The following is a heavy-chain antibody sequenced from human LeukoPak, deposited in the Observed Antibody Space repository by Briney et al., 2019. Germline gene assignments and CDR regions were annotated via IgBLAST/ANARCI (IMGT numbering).Heavy chain of an antibody. CDR1: GGTFSSYA. CDR2: IIPIIGTA. D-gene: IGHD3-10*01. CDR3: ARGHAMVRGVNYMDV. V-gene: IGHV1-69*01. J-gene: IGHJ6*03. Sequence: GSSVKVSCKASGGTFSSYAITWVRQAPGQGLEWMGGIIPIIGTANYAQKFQGRVTITADESTSTAYMELSSLRSEDTAVYYCARGHAMVRGVNYMDVWGKGTTVTISS.